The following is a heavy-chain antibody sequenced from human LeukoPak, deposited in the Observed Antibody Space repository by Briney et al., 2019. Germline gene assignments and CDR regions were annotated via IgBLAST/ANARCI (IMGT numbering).Heavy chain of an antibody. J-gene: IGHJ3*02. V-gene: IGHV4-59*08. Sequence: KPSETLSLTCTVSGVSISNYYWNWIRLPPGKGLEWIGYIHYSGSTNYNPSLKSRVTISVDTSKNQFSLKLTSVTAADTAVYYCARAGVKDAFDIWGQGTVVTVSS. D-gene: IGHD3-10*01. CDR1: GVSISNYY. CDR2: IHYSGST. CDR3: ARAGVKDAFDI.